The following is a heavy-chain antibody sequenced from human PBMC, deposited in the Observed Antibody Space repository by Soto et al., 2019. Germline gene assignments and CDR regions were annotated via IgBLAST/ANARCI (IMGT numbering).Heavy chain of an antibody. Sequence: GGSLRLSCAASGFTFNDAWMSWVRQAPGKGLEWVGRIKGKTYGGTTDYAAPVKGRFTNSRDDSKNTPHLQMNSLKTEDTAVYYCTTDKRIGCSNTNCWYYFDYWGQGTPVTVSS. CDR3: TTDKRIGCSNTNCWYYFDY. D-gene: IGHD2-2*01. CDR2: IKGKTYGGTT. V-gene: IGHV3-15*01. CDR1: GFTFNDAW. J-gene: IGHJ4*02.